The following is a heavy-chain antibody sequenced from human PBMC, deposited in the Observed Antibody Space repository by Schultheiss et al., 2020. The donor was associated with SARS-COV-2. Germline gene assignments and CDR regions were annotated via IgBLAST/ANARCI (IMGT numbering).Heavy chain of an antibody. CDR3: ARSSQIGY. Sequence: GESLKISCAASGFTFSSYAMHWVRQAPGKGLEWVSSISSSSSYIYYADSVKGRFTISRDNAKNSLYLQMNSLRAEDTAVYYCARSSQIGYWGQGTLVTVSS. D-gene: IGHD2/OR15-2a*01. V-gene: IGHV3-21*01. CDR2: ISSSSSYI. CDR1: GFTFSSYA. J-gene: IGHJ4*02.